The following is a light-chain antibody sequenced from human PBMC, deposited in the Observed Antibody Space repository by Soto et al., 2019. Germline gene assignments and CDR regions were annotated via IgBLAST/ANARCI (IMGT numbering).Light chain of an antibody. CDR2: KAS. Sequence: DIQMPQSPSTPSASVGDRVTITCRASQNINRRLAWYQQKPGKAPNLLIYKASHLENGVPSRFSGSGSGTEFTLTISSLQPGDFATYYCQHYNTYPWTFGQGTKVDI. V-gene: IGKV1-5*03. CDR3: QHYNTYPWT. J-gene: IGKJ1*01. CDR1: QNINRR.